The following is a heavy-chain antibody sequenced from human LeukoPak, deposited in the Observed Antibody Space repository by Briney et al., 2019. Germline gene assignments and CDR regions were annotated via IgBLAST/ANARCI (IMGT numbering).Heavy chain of an antibody. CDR3: AREGRSGSSWYLAN. J-gene: IGHJ4*02. Sequence: ASVRVSCKASGYTFTNYAVNWVRQAPGQGLEWMGWINTNTGNPTYAQGFTGRFVFSLDTSVSTAYLQISSLKAEDTAVYYCAREGRSGSSWYLANWGQGVLVTVSS. D-gene: IGHD6-13*01. V-gene: IGHV7-4-1*02. CDR2: INTNTGNP. CDR1: GYTFTNYA.